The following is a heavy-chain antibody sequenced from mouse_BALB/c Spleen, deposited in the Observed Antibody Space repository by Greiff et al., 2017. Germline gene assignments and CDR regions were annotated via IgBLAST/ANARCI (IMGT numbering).Heavy chain of an antibody. D-gene: IGHD4-1*01. CDR1: GYNFTSYW. V-gene: IGHV1-55*01. CDR2: IYPGSGST. J-gene: IGHJ2*01. CDR3: ARGELGPDY. Sequence: QVQLQQPGAELVKPGTSVKLSCKASGYNFTSYWINWVKLRPGQGLDWIGDIYPGSGSTNYNEKFKSKATLTVDTSSSTAYMQLSSLASEDSALYYCARGELGPDYWGQGTTLTVSS.